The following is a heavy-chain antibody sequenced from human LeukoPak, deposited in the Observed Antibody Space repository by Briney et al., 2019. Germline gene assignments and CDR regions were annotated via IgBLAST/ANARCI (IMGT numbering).Heavy chain of an antibody. D-gene: IGHD2-15*01. Sequence: SETLSLTCTVSGGSISSYYWSWIRQPPGKGLEWIGYIYYSGSTNYNPSLKSRVTISVDTSKNQFSLKLSSVTAADTAVYYCARGGWYQAYWGQGTLVTVSS. V-gene: IGHV4-59*01. CDR1: GGSISSYY. CDR2: IYYSGST. J-gene: IGHJ4*02. CDR3: ARGGWYQAY.